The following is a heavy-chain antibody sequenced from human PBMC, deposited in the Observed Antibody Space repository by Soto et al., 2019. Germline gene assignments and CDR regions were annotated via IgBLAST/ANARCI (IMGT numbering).Heavy chain of an antibody. CDR1: GGSTSSSDW. Sequence: QVHLQESGPGLVKPSETLSLTCAISGGSTSSSDWWTWVRQPPGEGLEWIGEIHRDGVTNYNSSLKSRVTISLDQSRNQFSLSLTSVTAADAAVYFCAGRPEIHPRWGQGILVPVSS. D-gene: IGHD1-26*01. J-gene: IGHJ4*02. CDR3: AGRPEIHPR. CDR2: IHRDGVT. V-gene: IGHV4-4*02.